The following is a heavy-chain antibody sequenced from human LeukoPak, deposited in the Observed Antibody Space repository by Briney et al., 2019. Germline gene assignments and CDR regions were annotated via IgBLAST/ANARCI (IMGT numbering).Heavy chain of an antibody. CDR2: IGSDGDST. Sequence: GGSQRLSCSASGFTFSSLGMHWVRQAPGKGLEHVSTIGSDGDSTYYADSVRDRFTISRDNSKNALYLQMTSLRPEDSAVHYCVSPVFINYWGQGTLVTVSS. CDR1: GFTFSSLG. V-gene: IGHV3-64D*06. J-gene: IGHJ4*01. D-gene: IGHD1-14*01. CDR3: VSPVFINY.